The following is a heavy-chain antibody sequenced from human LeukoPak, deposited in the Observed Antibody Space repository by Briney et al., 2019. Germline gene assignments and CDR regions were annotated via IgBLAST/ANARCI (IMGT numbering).Heavy chain of an antibody. CDR1: GYIFTNYA. CDR2: IIPIFGTT. J-gene: IGHJ4*02. D-gene: IGHD4-23*01. Sequence: SVRVSCKTSGYIFTNYAISWVRQAPGQGLEWMGGIIPIFGTTNYAQKLQGRVTITADESTSTAYMELSSLRSEDTAVYYCALLATTVVTRFDYWGQGTLVTVSS. CDR3: ALLATTVVTRFDY. V-gene: IGHV1-69*13.